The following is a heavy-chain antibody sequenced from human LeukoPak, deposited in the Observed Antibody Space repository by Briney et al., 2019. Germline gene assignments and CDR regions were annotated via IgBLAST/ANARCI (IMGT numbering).Heavy chain of an antibody. CDR1: GYSISSGCY. V-gene: IGHV4-38-2*01. D-gene: IGHD2-2*02. J-gene: IGHJ1*01. CDR3: ASPKYCSSTSCYIRDARYFQH. Sequence: SQTLSLTCAVSGYSISSGCYWGWIRQPPGKGLEWIGSIYHSGSTYYNPSLKSRVTISVDTSKNQFSLKLSSVTAADTAVYYCASPKYCSSTSCYIRDARYFQHWGQGTLVTVSS. CDR2: IYHSGST.